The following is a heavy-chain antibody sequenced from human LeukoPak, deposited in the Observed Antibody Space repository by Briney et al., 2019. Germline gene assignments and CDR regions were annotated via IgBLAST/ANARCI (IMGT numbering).Heavy chain of an antibody. J-gene: IGHJ3*02. V-gene: IGHV4-59*08. CDR1: GGSLTSHY. D-gene: IGHD3-22*01. Sequence: PSETLPLTCTVSGGSLTSHYWSWIRQAPGQGLEGFGFIYYSGRTKYNPSLQSRVTISLDTSEKKFSLKVTSVTAADTAVYYCTRLLDNDSSGDPDTFDMWGQGTVVTVSS. CDR3: TRLLDNDSSGDPDTFDM. CDR2: IYYSGRT.